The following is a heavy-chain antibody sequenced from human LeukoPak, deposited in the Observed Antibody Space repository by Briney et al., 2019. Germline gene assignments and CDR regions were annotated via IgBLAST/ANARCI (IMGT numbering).Heavy chain of an antibody. J-gene: IGHJ4*02. CDR3: SRAPHVLRFFEWLPFDY. Sequence: ASVKVSCKVSGYTLTELSMHWVRQAPGKGLEWMGWINPNSGGTNYAQKFQGRVTMTRDTSISTAYMELSRLRSDDTAVYYCSRAPHVLRFFEWLPFDYWGQGALVTVSS. CDR1: GYTLTELS. CDR2: INPNSGGT. V-gene: IGHV1-2*02. D-gene: IGHD3-3*01.